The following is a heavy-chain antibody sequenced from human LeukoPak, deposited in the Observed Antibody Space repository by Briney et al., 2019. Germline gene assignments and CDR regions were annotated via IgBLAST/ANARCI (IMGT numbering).Heavy chain of an antibody. CDR2: IIPIFGTA. CDR3: AGETYYDFWSGYYNPSYYYMDV. D-gene: IGHD3-3*01. Sequence: SVMVPCKASGGTFSSYAISWVRQAPGQGFEWMGGIIPIFGTANYAQKFQGRVTITADKSTSTAYMELSSLRSEDTAVYYCAGETYYDFWSGYYNPSYYYMDVWGKGTTVTVSS. V-gene: IGHV1-69*06. J-gene: IGHJ6*03. CDR1: GGTFSSYA.